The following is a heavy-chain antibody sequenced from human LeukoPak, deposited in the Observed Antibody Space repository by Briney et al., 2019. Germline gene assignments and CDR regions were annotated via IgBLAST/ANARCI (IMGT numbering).Heavy chain of an antibody. CDR2: IYSGGSA. Sequence: PGGSLRLSCAASGFTVSSNYMSWVRQAPGKGPEWVSVIYSGGSAYYADSVKGRFTISRDNSKNTLYLQMNSLRAEDTAVYYCARESSGLTAYYYGMDVWGQGTTVTVSS. J-gene: IGHJ6*02. CDR3: ARESSGLTAYYYGMDV. D-gene: IGHD6-19*01. V-gene: IGHV3-66*01. CDR1: GFTVSSNY.